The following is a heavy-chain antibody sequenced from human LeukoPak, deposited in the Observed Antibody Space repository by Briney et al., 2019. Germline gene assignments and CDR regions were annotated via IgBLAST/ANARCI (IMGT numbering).Heavy chain of an antibody. CDR3: PTRGNSSETRENSYDALN. V-gene: IGHV4-34*01. J-gene: IGHJ3*02. CDR2: VGHSGSA. Sequence: PSETLSLTCAVSGGSFSAFFWRWIRQPPGKGLEWIGDVGHSGSADYNPSLKSRVTVSADPSKTQFSLKLTSVTAADTAVYYCPTRGNSSETRENSYDALNIGA. D-gene: IGHD1-7*01. CDR1: GGSFSAFF.